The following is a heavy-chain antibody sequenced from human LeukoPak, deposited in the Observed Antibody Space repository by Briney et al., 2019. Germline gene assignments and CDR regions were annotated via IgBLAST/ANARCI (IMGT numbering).Heavy chain of an antibody. V-gene: IGHV4-4*07. CDR2: IYTSGST. D-gene: IGHD6-19*01. J-gene: IGHJ5*02. CDR3: ARDPSIAVGDWFDP. Sequence: SETLSLTCTVSGGSISSYYWSWIRQPAGKGLEWIGRIYTSGSTNYNPSLKSRVTMSVDTSKNQFSLKLSSVTAADTAVYYCARDPSIAVGDWFDPWGQGTLVTVSS. CDR1: GGSISSYY.